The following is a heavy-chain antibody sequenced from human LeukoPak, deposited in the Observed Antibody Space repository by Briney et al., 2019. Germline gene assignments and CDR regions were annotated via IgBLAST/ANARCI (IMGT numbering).Heavy chain of an antibody. J-gene: IGHJ4*02. D-gene: IGHD3-16*01. CDR3: ARGAGGDY. CDR1: GGSISSSSHY. Sequence: QASETLSLTCTVTGGSISSSSHYWGWIRQPPGKGLEWVSVIYSGGSTYYADSVKGRFTISRDNSKNTLYLQMNSLRAEDTAVYYCARGAGGDYWGQGTLVTVSS. CDR2: IYSGGST. V-gene: IGHV3-66*01.